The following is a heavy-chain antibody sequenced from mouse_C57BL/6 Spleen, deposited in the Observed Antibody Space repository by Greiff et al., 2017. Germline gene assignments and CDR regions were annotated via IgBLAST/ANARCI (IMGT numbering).Heavy chain of an antibody. D-gene: IGHD2-3*01. CDR3: ARGGDDGYLAWFAY. CDR2: IDPSDSYT. CDR1: GYTFTSYW. J-gene: IGHJ3*01. Sequence: QVHVKQPGAELVRPGTSVKLSCKASGYTFTSYWMHWVKQRPGQGLEWIGVIDPSDSYTNYNQKFKGKATLTVDTSSSTAYMQLSSLTSEDSAVYYCARGGDDGYLAWFAYWGQGTLVTVSA. V-gene: IGHV1-59*01.